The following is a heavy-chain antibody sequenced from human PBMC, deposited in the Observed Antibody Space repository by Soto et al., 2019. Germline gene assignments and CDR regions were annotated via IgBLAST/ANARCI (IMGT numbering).Heavy chain of an antibody. CDR1: GGSISSYY. Sequence: SETLSLTCTVSGGSISSYYWSWIRQPPGKGLEWIGYIYYSGSTNYNPSLKSRVTISVDRSKNQFSLKLSSVTAADTAVYYCASVRVVRGLLGPFDYWGQGTLVTVSS. J-gene: IGHJ4*02. CDR2: IYYSGST. V-gene: IGHV4-59*12. D-gene: IGHD2-15*01. CDR3: ASVRVVRGLLGPFDY.